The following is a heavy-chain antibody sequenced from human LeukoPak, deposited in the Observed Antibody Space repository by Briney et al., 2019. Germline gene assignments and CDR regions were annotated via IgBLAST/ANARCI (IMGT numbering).Heavy chain of an antibody. V-gene: IGHV4-61*02. D-gene: IGHD1-26*01. Sequence: SETLSLTCTVSGASISYGSSYWSWIRQPAGKGLEWIGRIYTTGSTNYNPSLKSRVTMSVDTSNNQFSLRLTSVIAADTAVYFCARGGQPDNWFHPWGQGILVTVSS. J-gene: IGHJ5*02. CDR2: IYTTGST. CDR3: ARGGQPDNWFHP. CDR1: GASISYGSSY.